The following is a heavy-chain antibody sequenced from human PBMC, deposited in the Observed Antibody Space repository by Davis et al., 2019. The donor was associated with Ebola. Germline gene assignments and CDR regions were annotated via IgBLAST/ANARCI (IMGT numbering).Heavy chain of an antibody. CDR1: GYSFIGYY. Sequence: ASVKVSCKASGYSFIGYYIHWVRQAPGQGLEWMGWINPHGGGTKYAQRFQDRVNLTRDMSISTAYMDLSSLKSDDTAVYYCARHGARQLVYMGTAFDMWGQGTMVTVSS. CDR2: INPHGGGT. CDR3: ARHGARQLVYMGTAFDM. V-gene: IGHV1-2*02. D-gene: IGHD6-13*01. J-gene: IGHJ3*02.